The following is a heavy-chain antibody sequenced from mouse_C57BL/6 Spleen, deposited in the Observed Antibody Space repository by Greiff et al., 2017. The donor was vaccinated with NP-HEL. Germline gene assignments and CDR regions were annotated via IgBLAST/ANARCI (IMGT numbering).Heavy chain of an antibody. Sequence: EVQLQQSGPVLVKPGASVKMSCKASGYTFTDYYMNWVKQSHGKSLEWIGVINPYNGGTSYNQKFKDKATLTVDKSSSTAYMELNSLTSEDSAVYYCARWDSSGLYAMDYWGQRTSVTVSS. D-gene: IGHD3-2*02. V-gene: IGHV1-19*01. CDR2: INPYNGGT. J-gene: IGHJ4*01. CDR1: GYTFTDYY. CDR3: ARWDSSGLYAMDY.